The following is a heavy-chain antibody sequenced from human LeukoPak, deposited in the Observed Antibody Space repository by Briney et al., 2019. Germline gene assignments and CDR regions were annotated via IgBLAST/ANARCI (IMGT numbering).Heavy chain of an antibody. CDR3: ARESCSGGSCYYFDY. CDR2: ISAYNGNT. D-gene: IGHD2-15*01. V-gene: IGHV1-18*01. CDR1: GYTFTSYG. Sequence: ASVKVSCKASGYTFTSYGISWVRQAPGQGLEWMGWISAYNGNTNYAQKLQGRVTMTTDTSTSTAYMEMSSLRSEDTAVYYCARESCSGGSCYYFDYWGQGTLVTVSS. J-gene: IGHJ4*02.